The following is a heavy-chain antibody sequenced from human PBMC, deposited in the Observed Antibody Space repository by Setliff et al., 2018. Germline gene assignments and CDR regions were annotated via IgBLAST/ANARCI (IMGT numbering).Heavy chain of an antibody. D-gene: IGHD3-9*01. Sequence: SETLSLTCTVSGGSITSGSFYWSWIRQPAGKKLEWIGRIHASGSPDYNPSFKSRVIISRDTSTNQFSLKLGSVTAADTAVYYCARERYFDWFFEDWGHGTLVTVSS. CDR3: ARERYFDWFFED. J-gene: IGHJ4*01. CDR1: GGSITSGSFY. V-gene: IGHV4-61*02. CDR2: IHASGSP.